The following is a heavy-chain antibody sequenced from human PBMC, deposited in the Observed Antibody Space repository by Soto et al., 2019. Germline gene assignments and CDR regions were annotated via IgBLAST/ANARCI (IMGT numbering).Heavy chain of an antibody. J-gene: IGHJ3*02. D-gene: IGHD2-8*02. CDR1: GYIFTNFY. Sequence: QVQLGQSGAEVKKPGASVKISCKSSGYIFTNFYMHWVQQAPGQGLEWMGVIFPNGDGRSYAQSFQGRVTMTRDTSTSTDQMELSSLTCEDTAVYFCAREAPSTGAFDIWGQGTMVTVSS. CDR3: AREAPSTGAFDI. V-gene: IGHV1-46*01. CDR2: IFPNGDGR.